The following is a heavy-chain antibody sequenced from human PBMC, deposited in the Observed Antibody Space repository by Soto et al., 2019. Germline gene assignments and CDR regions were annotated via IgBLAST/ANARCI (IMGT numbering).Heavy chain of an antibody. D-gene: IGHD6-6*01. V-gene: IGHV4-31*03. CDR3: ARDRYIAARDRYYYYYGMDV. Sequence: SETLSLTCTVSGGSISSAAYYWSWIRQHPGKGLEWIGYISHSGSTYYNPSLKSRVIISVDTSKNQFSLKLSSVTAADTAVYYCARDRYIAARDRYYYYYGMDVWGQGTTVTVSS. CDR1: GGSISSAAYY. J-gene: IGHJ6*02. CDR2: ISHSGST.